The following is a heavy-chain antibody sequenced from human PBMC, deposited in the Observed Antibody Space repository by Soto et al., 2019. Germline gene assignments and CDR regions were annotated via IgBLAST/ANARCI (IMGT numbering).Heavy chain of an antibody. CDR3: AKDRGPFRVRGVIPGGLDS. D-gene: IGHD3-10*01. V-gene: IGHV1-2*02. Sequence: ASVKVSCKASGYTFTGYYMHWVRQAPGQGLEWMGWINPNSGGTNYAQKFQGRVTMTRDTSISTAYMELSRLRSDDTAVYYCAKDRGPFRVRGVIPGGLDSWGQGTLVTVSS. CDR1: GYTFTGYY. J-gene: IGHJ4*02. CDR2: INPNSGGT.